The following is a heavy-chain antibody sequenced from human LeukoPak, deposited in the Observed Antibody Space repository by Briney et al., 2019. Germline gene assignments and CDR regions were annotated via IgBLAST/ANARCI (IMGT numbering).Heavy chain of an antibody. Sequence: SETLSLTCTVSGGSISSYYWSWIRQPPGKGLEWIGYIYYSGSTNYNPSLKSRVTISVDKSKNQFSLKLSSVTAADTAVYYCARASSSSSNYYYYYYMDVWGKGTTVTVSS. J-gene: IGHJ6*03. V-gene: IGHV4-59*12. D-gene: IGHD6-6*01. CDR3: ARASSSSSNYYYYYYMDV. CDR1: GGSISSYY. CDR2: IYYSGST.